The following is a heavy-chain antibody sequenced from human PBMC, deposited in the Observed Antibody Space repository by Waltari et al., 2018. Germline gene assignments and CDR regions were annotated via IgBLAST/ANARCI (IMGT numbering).Heavy chain of an antibody. D-gene: IGHD6-13*01. CDR3: AREYSRICFHALDG. V-gene: IGHV3-33*05. Sequence: QVHVVESGGGVVEPGGSLSLSCAAAGFTLGNYGMHWVRQAPGKGLYWVAVIQYDGSIKNYADSVKGRFTISRENSKNTLYLEMKSLRAEDTAVYYCAREYSRICFHALDGWGQGTAVTVSS. CDR2: IQYDGSIK. J-gene: IGHJ6*02. CDR1: GFTLGNYG.